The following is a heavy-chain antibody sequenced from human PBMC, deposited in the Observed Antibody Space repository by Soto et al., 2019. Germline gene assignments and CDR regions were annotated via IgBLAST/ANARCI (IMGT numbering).Heavy chain of an antibody. Sequence: SETLSLTCTVSGGSISSGDYYWSWIRQPPGKGLEWIGYIYYSGSTYYNPSLKSRVTISVDTSKNQFSLKLSPVTAADTAVYYCARAWLQLYYYGMDVWGQGTTVTVS. D-gene: IGHD5-12*01. CDR2: IYYSGST. J-gene: IGHJ6*02. CDR3: ARAWLQLYYYGMDV. V-gene: IGHV4-30-4*01. CDR1: GGSISSGDYY.